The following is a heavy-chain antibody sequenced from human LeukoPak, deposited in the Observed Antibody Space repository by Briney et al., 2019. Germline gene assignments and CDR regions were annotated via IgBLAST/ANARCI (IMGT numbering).Heavy chain of an antibody. Sequence: SETLSLTCAVYGGSFSGYYWSWIRQPPGKGLEWIGEINHSGSTNYNPSLKSRVTISVDTSKNQFSLKLSSVTAADTAVDYCAXGGXXGWARGVLGVGPLDYWGQGTLVTVSS. CDR3: AXGGXXGWARGVLGVGPLDY. J-gene: IGHJ4*02. V-gene: IGHV4-34*01. CDR1: GGSFSGYY. D-gene: IGHD2-8*01. CDR2: INHSGST.